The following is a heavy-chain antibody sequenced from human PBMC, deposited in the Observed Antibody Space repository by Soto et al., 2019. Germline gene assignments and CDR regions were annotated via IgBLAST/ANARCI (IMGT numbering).Heavy chain of an antibody. V-gene: IGHV3-74*03. CDR3: AREVGRGSGSYYLDY. CDR2: INGDGTDT. Sequence: AGGSLRLSCAASRFTFSSYAMHWVRQAPGKGLLWVSRINGDGTDTTYADSVKGRFTISRDNAKNTVYLQMNGLRAEDTAVYYCAREVGRGSGSYYLDYWGQETLVTVSS. D-gene: IGHD3-16*01. J-gene: IGHJ4*02. CDR1: RFTFSSYA.